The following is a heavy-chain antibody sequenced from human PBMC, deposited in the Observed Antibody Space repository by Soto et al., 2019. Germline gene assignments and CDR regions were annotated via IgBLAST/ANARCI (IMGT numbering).Heavy chain of an antibody. V-gene: IGHV1-18*01. CDR2: ISAYNGNT. CDR1: GYTFTSYG. D-gene: IGHD2-2*01. Sequence: QVQLVQSGAEVKKPGASVKVSCKASGYTFTSYGISWVRQAPGQGLEWMGWISAYNGNTNYAQKLQGRVTMTTDTSTRTAYMELRSLRSDDTAVYYCARDFGGCSSTSCYQDYYYGMDVWGQGTTVTVSS. J-gene: IGHJ6*02. CDR3: ARDFGGCSSTSCYQDYYYGMDV.